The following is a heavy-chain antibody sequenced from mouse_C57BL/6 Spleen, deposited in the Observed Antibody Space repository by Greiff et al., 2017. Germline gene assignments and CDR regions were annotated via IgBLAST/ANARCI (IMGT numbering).Heavy chain of an antibody. CDR1: GYSFTGYW. CDR3: ARYYDSNSDYFDY. CDR2: ILPGNGST. J-gene: IGHJ2*01. Sequence: QVQLQQSGAELMKPGASVKLSCKATGYSFTGYWIEWVKQRPGHGLEWIGEILPGNGSTNYNEKFKGKATFTADPSSNTAYMQLSSLTTEDAAIYYYARYYDSNSDYFDYWGQGTTLTVSS. V-gene: IGHV1-9*01. D-gene: IGHD2-5*01.